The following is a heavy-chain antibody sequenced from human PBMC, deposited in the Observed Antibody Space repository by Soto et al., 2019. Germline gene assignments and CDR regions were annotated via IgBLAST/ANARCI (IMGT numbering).Heavy chain of an antibody. Sequence: KASETLSLTCTVSGGSISSSSYYWGWIRQPPGKGLEWIGSIYYSGSTYYNPSLKSRVTISVDTSKNQFSLKLSSVTAADTAVYYCARLSGSYFYYYYGMDVWGQGTTVTVSS. CDR1: GGSISSSSYY. J-gene: IGHJ6*02. D-gene: IGHD1-26*01. CDR2: IYYSGST. CDR3: ARLSGSYFYYYYGMDV. V-gene: IGHV4-39*01.